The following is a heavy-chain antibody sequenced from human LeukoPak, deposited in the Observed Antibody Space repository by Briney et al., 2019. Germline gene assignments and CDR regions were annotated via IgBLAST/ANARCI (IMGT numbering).Heavy chain of an antibody. V-gene: IGHV3-23*01. CDR2: ISGSGGCT. CDR1: GFIFSCYA. Sequence: GGSVRLSCAASGFIFSCYAMSWVRQAPGRGLEWVSVISGSGGCTYYADAMKGRFTISRDNSKNTLYLQKNSLRAEDTAVYYCAMVRGVIRYFDYWGQGTLDTVSS. CDR3: AMVRGVIRYFDY. D-gene: IGHD3-10*01. J-gene: IGHJ4*02.